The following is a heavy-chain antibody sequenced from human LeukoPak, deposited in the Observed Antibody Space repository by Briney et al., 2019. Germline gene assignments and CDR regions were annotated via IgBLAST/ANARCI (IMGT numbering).Heavy chain of an antibody. CDR2: INPNSGGT. Sequence: ASVKVSCKASGYTFTGYYMHWVRQAPGQGLEWRGWINPNSGGTNYAQKFQGRVTMTRDTSISTADMELSRLRSDDTAVYYCAREGYCSSTSCYLGGYWGQGTLVTVSS. CDR3: AREGYCSSTSCYLGGY. J-gene: IGHJ4*02. D-gene: IGHD2-2*01. CDR1: GYTFTGYY. V-gene: IGHV1-2*02.